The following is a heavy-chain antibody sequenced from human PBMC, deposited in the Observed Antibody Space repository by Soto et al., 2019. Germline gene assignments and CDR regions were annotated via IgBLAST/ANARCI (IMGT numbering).Heavy chain of an antibody. J-gene: IGHJ4*02. CDR3: ATFDRREVPFEY. CDR1: GGSISSGGYY. Sequence: SVTLSLTCTVSGGSISSGGYYWNWIRQLPGKGLEWIRYIYYSGSTYYNPSIKSRVTIFVDTSKNQFSLDVTSVTAADTAVYYCATFDRREVPFEYWGQGTQVTVSS. V-gene: IGHV4-31*03. CDR2: IYYSGST.